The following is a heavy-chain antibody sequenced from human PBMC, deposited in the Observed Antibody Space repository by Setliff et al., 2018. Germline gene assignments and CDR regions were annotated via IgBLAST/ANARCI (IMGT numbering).Heavy chain of an antibody. CDR1: GGSIGSGTYY. Sequence: SETLSLTCAVSGGSIGSGTYYWSWIRQPAGKGLEWIGLIQSTGNTNYNPSLQSRVTISIDTSKNQFSLKMSSVTAADTAMYYCAGTPALGTSWLSPFDYWGQGTLVTVSS. CDR3: AGTPALGTSWLSPFDY. CDR2: IQSTGNT. V-gene: IGHV4-61*02. D-gene: IGHD5-12*01. J-gene: IGHJ4*02.